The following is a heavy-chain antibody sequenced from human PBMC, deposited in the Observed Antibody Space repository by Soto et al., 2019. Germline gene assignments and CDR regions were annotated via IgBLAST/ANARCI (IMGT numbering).Heavy chain of an antibody. J-gene: IGHJ6*02. CDR1: GFTFSSYD. CDR2: INTRSSRI. Sequence: QPGGSLRLSCATSGFTFSSYDMNWVRQAPGKGLEWISRINTRSSRIYYADSVRGRFTISRDNAKNSLYLQINSLTAADTAVYSCVRDKGAMDVCGQGTTVTVSS. CDR3: VRDKGAMDV. V-gene: IGHV3-48*03.